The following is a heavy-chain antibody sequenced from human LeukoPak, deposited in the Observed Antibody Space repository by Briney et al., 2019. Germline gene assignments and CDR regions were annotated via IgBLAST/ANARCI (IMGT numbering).Heavy chain of an antibody. CDR3: AKDRGRYFDRLYDF. J-gene: IGHJ4*02. Sequence: GGSLRLSCAASGFTFSSYAMTWVRQAPGKGLEWVSGLSGNGGSTYYADSVKGRFTISRDNSKTTLYLLMTSLRAEDTAADYYAKDRGRYFDRLYDFWGQGTLVTVSS. D-gene: IGHD3-9*01. V-gene: IGHV3-23*01. CDR1: GFTFSSYA. CDR2: LSGNGGST.